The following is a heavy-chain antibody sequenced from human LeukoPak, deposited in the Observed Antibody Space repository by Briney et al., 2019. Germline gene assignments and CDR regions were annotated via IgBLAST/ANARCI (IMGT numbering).Heavy chain of an antibody. D-gene: IGHD3-10*01. CDR1: GFTFRSYG. Sequence: PGGSLRLSCAASGFTFRSYGMHWVRQAPGKGLEWVAFISYDGNNEYYADSVKGRFIISRDNSKNSLYLQMNSLRAEDTAVYYCARNYYGSGTYLGFDFWGQGTMVTVSS. CDR2: ISYDGNNE. V-gene: IGHV3-30*03. CDR3: ARNYYGSGTYLGFDF. J-gene: IGHJ3*01.